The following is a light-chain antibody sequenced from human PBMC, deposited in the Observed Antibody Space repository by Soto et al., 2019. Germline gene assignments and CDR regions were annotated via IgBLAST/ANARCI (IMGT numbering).Light chain of an antibody. Sequence: TQFPATLSASPGGRATLSCRASQSVSSSYLAWYQQQPGQAPRLLIYGASSRATGIPARFSGGGSGTDFTLTISSLEPEDFAVYYCQQRSNWPPTFGQGTRLEIK. CDR1: QSVSSSY. CDR2: GAS. CDR3: QQRSNWPPT. J-gene: IGKJ5*01. V-gene: IGKV3D-20*02.